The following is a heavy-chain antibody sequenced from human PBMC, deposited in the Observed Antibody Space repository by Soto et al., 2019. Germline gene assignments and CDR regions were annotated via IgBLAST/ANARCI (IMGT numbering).Heavy chain of an antibody. D-gene: IGHD3-22*01. CDR2: INPNSGGT. CDR3: ARDSYYDSSGYYFPYYYYGMDV. V-gene: IGHV1-2*04. CDR1: GYTFTGYY. Sequence: GASVKVSCKASGYTFTGYYMHWVRQAPGQGLEWMGWINPNSGGTNYAQKFQGWVTMTRDTSISTAYMELSRLRSDDTAVYYCARDSYYDSSGYYFPYYYYGMDVWGQGTTVTVS. J-gene: IGHJ6*02.